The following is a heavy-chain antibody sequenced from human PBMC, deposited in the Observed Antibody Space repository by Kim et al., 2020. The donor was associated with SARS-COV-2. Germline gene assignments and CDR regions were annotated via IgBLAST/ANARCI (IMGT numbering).Heavy chain of an antibody. J-gene: IGHJ6*03. CDR2: IYYSGST. CDR3: ARLRRDCSSTSCYDYYYYMDV. CDR1: GGSISSSSYY. Sequence: SETLSLTCTVSGGSISSSSYYWGWIRQPPGKGLEWIGSIYYSGSTYYNPSLKSRVTISVDTSKNQFSLKLSSVTAADTAVYYCARLRRDCSSTSCYDYYYYMDVWGKGTTVTVSS. D-gene: IGHD2-2*01. V-gene: IGHV4-39*01.